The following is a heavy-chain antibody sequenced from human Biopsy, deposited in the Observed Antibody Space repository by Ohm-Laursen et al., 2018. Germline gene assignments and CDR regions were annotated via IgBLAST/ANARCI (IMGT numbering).Heavy chain of an antibody. CDR1: GFTFSDYY. V-gene: IGHV3-11*01. J-gene: IGHJ6*02. CDR2: ITSGGSTT. CDR3: ARDVEGFYSYAMDV. D-gene: IGHD5-24*01. Sequence: SLRLSCAASGFTFSDYYMSWIRQAPGKGLEWVSYITSGGSTTDYADSAKGRFTISRDNAKSSPFLQMNSLRAEDTAVYYCARDVEGFYSYAMDVWGQGTTVTVSS.